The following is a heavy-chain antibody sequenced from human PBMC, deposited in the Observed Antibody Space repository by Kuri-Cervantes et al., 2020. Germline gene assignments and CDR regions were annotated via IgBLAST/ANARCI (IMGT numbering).Heavy chain of an antibody. CDR2: IIPILGIA. CDR3: ARSRRDYGDYVHWFDP. V-gene: IGHV1-69*02. Sequence: SVKVSCKASGGTFSSYTISWVRQAPGQGLEWMGRIIPILGIANYAQKFRGRVTITADKSTSTAYMELSRLRTDDTAVYYCARSRRDYGDYVHWFDPRGQGTLVTVSS. J-gene: IGHJ5*02. CDR1: GGTFSSYT. D-gene: IGHD4-17*01.